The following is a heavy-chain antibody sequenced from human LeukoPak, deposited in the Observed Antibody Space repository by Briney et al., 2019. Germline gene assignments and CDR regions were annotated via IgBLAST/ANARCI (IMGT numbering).Heavy chain of an antibody. D-gene: IGHD3-22*01. Sequence: ASVKVSCKASGYTFTSYGISWVRQAPGQGLEWMGWISAYNGNTNYAQKLQGRVTMTTDTSTSTAYMELRSLRSDDTAVYYCASSAGTVYDSSGYYFYYWGQGTLVTVSS. CDR1: GYTFTSYG. CDR3: ASSAGTVYDSSGYYFYY. J-gene: IGHJ4*02. CDR2: ISAYNGNT. V-gene: IGHV1-18*01.